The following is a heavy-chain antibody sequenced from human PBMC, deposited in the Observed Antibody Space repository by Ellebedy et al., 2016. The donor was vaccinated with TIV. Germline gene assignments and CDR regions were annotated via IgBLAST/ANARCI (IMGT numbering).Heavy chain of an antibody. CDR2: IWYDGSNK. D-gene: IGHD2-21*02. J-gene: IGHJ4*02. V-gene: IGHV3-33*08. CDR3: ARDQLRCGGDCYSAPRYYFDY. CDR1: GFTFSSYG. Sequence: PGESLKISCAASGFTFSSYGMHWVRQAPGKGLEWVAVIWYDGSNKYYADSVKGRFTISRDNSKNTLYLQMNSLRAEDTAVYYCARDQLRCGGDCYSAPRYYFDYWGQGTLVTVSS.